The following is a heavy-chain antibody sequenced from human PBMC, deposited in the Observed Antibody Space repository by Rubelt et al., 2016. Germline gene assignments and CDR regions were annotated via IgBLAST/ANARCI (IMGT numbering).Heavy chain of an antibody. CDR1: GYTFTSYY. D-gene: IGHD2-15*01. CDR2: INPNSGGT. J-gene: IGHJ4*02. V-gene: IGHV1-2*02. CDR3: AREGGDY. Sequence: QVHLVQSGAEVKNPGASVKVSCKASGYTFTSYYLHWVRQAPGQGLEWMGWINPNSGGTNYAQRFQGRVTMTRETSNSPASMELSRLRSDDTGVFYCAREGGDYWGQGTLVTVSS.